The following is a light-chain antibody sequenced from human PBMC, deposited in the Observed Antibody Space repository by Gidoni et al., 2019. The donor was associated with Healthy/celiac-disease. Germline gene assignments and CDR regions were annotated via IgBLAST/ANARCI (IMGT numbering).Light chain of an antibody. CDR3: QQYYSTLTWT. Sequence: DIVMTHSPDSLAVSLGERATINCKSSQSVVYSSNNKHYLAWYQQKRGQPTKLPIYWASNRESGVPDRCSGSRSGTDFTLTIRRLQAEDVAVYYCQQYYSTLTWTFGQGTKVEIK. CDR2: WAS. J-gene: IGKJ1*01. CDR1: QSVVYSSNNKHY. V-gene: IGKV4-1*01.